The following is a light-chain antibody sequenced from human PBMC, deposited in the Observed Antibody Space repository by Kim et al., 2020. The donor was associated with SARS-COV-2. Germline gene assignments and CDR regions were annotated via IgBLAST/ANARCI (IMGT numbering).Light chain of an antibody. V-gene: IGLV6-57*04. Sequence: NFMLTQPHSVSESPGKTVTISCTRSSGSIDDNYVQWYQQRPGGVPTTVIYEDDQRPSGVSDRFSGSIGNSANSASLTISGLRTEDEADYYCQSYNRDNVLFGGGTQLTV. CDR1: SGSIDDNY. J-gene: IGLJ2*01. CDR3: QSYNRDNVL. CDR2: EDD.